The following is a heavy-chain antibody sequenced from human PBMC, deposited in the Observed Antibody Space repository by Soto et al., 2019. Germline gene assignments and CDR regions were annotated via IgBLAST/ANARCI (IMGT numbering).Heavy chain of an antibody. Sequence: GGSLRLSCAASGFTFSSYAMSWVRQAPGKGLEWVSAISGSGGSTYYADSVKGRFTISRDNSKNTLYLQMNSLRAEDTAVYYCAANWNYAPFRSRGVRNWFDPWGQGTLVTVSS. CDR1: GFTFSSYA. J-gene: IGHJ5*02. CDR2: ISGSGGST. V-gene: IGHV3-23*01. CDR3: AANWNYAPFRSRGVRNWFDP. D-gene: IGHD1-7*01.